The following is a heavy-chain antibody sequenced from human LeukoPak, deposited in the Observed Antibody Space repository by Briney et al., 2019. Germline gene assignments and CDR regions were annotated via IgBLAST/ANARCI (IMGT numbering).Heavy chain of an antibody. D-gene: IGHD5-24*01. J-gene: IGHJ4*02. CDR3: TTDPHVGWRIPI. V-gene: IGHV3-15*01. CDR1: AFTCSNAW. Sequence: GGNLRLYCAASAFTCSNAWRSWHRPAPGKGLEGCGRVKSKTTGGAKDYAATVTGTITTSRSDAKNTLYRQINSHTTEYTSAYYCTTDPHVGWRIPIWGQGTLVTVSS. CDR2: VKSKTTGGAK.